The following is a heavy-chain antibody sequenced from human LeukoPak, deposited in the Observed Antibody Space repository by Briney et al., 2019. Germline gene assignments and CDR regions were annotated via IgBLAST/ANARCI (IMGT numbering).Heavy chain of an antibody. V-gene: IGHV3-33*01. CDR3: ARGGSGANDY. Sequence: GRSLRLSCAASGFTFSSYGMHWVRQAPGKGLEWVAVIWYDGSNKYYADSVKGRFTISRDNSKNTRYLQMNSLRAEDTAVYYCARGGSGANDYWGQGTLVTVSS. CDR2: IWYDGSNK. J-gene: IGHJ4*02. CDR1: GFTFSSYG. D-gene: IGHD2-15*01.